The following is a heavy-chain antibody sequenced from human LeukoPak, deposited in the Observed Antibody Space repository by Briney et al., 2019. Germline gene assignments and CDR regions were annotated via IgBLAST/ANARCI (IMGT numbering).Heavy chain of an antibody. V-gene: IGHV3-23*01. D-gene: IGHD3/OR15-3a*01. Sequence: GGPLTLSCAASGFTYSNYCMMGFRQAPGKGLECGSSSTVGGLAYYVDPVKGRFTVSRDNSKNTLYLQISSRTAEDTAFYYCAKGRGTGAVDWFDPWGQGTLVTVSS. CDR2: STVGGLA. J-gene: IGHJ5*02. CDR3: AKGRGTGAVDWFDP. CDR1: GFTYSNYC.